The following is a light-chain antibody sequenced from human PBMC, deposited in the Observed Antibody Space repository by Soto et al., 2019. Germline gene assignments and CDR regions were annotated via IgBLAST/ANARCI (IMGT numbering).Light chain of an antibody. CDR3: QQYETWPPLT. J-gene: IGKJ4*01. V-gene: IGKV3-15*01. CDR2: GAT. Sequence: EIVMTQSPATLSVFPGERATLSCRASQSISSNLAWYQHKPGQAPRLLIYGATTRATAIPARFSGYGSGTEFTLTISSLQSEDFAVNYCQQYETWPPLTFGGGTKVEIK. CDR1: QSISSN.